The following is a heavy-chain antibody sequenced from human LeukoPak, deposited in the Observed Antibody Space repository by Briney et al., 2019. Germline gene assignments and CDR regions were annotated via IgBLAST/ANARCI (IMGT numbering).Heavy chain of an antibody. J-gene: IGHJ5*02. V-gene: IGHV4-34*01. Sequence: SETLSLTCAVYGGSFSGYYWSWIRQPPGKGLEWIGEINHSGSTNYNPSLKSRVTISVDTTKNQFSLKLSSVTAADTAVYYCARVTMIVVVNWFDPWGQGTLVTVSS. CDR3: ARVTMIVVVNWFDP. CDR1: GGSFSGYY. CDR2: INHSGST. D-gene: IGHD3-22*01.